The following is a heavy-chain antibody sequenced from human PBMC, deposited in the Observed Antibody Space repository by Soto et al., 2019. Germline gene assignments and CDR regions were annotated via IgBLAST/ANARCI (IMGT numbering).Heavy chain of an antibody. CDR1: GYTFTGYY. CDR2: INPNSGGT. D-gene: IGHD2-15*01. CDR3: ARERRRADCSGGSCYFTPSYYYYMDV. V-gene: IGHV1-2*04. Sequence: VASVKVSCKASGYTFTGYYMHWVRQAPGQGLEWMGWINPNSGGTNYAQKFQGWVTMTRDTSISTAYMELSRLRSDDTAVYYCARERRRADCSGGSCYFTPSYYYYMDVWGKGTTVTVSS. J-gene: IGHJ6*03.